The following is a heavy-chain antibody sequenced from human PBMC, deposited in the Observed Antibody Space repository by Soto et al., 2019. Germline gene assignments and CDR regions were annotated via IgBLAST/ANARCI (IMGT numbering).Heavy chain of an antibody. Sequence: QVQLQQWGAGLLKPSETRSLTCSAYGVSLTDFFWNWIRQPPGRGLSWLGEINHSGGSNYNPSFTSRDSLSVDTSKNQFSLRLSSVTAADTAVDLLARGRQYYYDPGGYYNVLRHNWFDTWGQGTLVTVSS. D-gene: IGHD3-22*01. CDR3: ARGRQYYYDPGGYYNVLRHNWFDT. CDR2: INHSGGS. CDR1: GVSLTDFF. J-gene: IGHJ5*02. V-gene: IGHV4-34*01.